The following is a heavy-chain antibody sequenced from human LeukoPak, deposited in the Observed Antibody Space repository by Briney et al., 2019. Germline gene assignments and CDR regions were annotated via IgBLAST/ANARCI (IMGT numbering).Heavy chain of an antibody. CDR2: IKKDGSEK. D-gene: IGHD2-15*01. Sequence: GGSLRLSCAASGFTFSNYWAIWVRQAPGKGLEWVANIKKDGSEKYYVDSVKGRFTVSRDNAKNSLYLQMNSPRAEDTAVYYCARDSADRNFDYWGQGTLVTVSS. CDR1: GFTFSNYW. CDR3: ARDSADRNFDY. J-gene: IGHJ4*02. V-gene: IGHV3-7*01.